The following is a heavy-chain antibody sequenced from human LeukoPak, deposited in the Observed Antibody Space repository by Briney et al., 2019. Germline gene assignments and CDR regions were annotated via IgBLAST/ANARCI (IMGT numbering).Heavy chain of an antibody. V-gene: IGHV3-23*01. CDR3: AKVSSITRVRGVSGYFDD. D-gene: IGHD3-10*01. Sequence: LTGGSLRLSCAASGFTFSSCAMGWVRQAPGKGLEWVSAISDSGGSTYYADSVKGRFTISRDNSNNTLYLQMNSLRAEDTAVYYCAKVSSITRVRGVSGYFDDWGKGTMVTGSS. CDR2: ISDSGGST. J-gene: IGHJ4*01. CDR1: GFTFSSCA.